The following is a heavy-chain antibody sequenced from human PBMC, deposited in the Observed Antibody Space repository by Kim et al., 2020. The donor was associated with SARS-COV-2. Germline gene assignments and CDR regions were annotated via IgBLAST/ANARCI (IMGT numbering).Heavy chain of an antibody. J-gene: IGHJ4*02. V-gene: IGHV3-21*01. CDR3: ARDPVSYGVASYYDY. Sequence: LVKCRFTISRGNTKKSLYLQMNSLRSENTAVYYCARDPVSYGVASYYDYWGQGTLITVSS. D-gene: IGHD3-10*01.